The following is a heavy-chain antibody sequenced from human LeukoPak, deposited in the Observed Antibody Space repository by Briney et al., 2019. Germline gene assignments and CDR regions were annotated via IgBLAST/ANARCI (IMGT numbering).Heavy chain of an antibody. D-gene: IGHD6-13*01. J-gene: IGHJ4*02. V-gene: IGHV3-33*01. CDR1: GFIFSNYG. CDR3: ARDMGRAWYGPPDY. Sequence: GGALRLSCAASGFIFSNYGMHWVRQAPGKRLEWVAVIWNDGSETFHADSVKGRFRIARDNSKNTLYLQMNSLRAEDTAVYFCARDMGRAWYGPPDYWGQGTLVTVSS. CDR2: IWNDGSET.